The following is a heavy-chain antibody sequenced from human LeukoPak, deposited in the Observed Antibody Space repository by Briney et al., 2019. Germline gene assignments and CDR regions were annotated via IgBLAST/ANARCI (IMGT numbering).Heavy chain of an antibody. J-gene: IGHJ4*02. D-gene: IGHD5-18*01. V-gene: IGHV3-23*01. CDR3: AKDSAYSGGPFAGGFDH. Sequence: PGGSLRLSCAASGFTFSSYAMSWVRQAPGKGLEWVSIISGGGGSTSYADSVKGRFTISRDNSKNTLYLQMNSLRAEDTAVYYCAKDSAYSGGPFAGGFDHWGQGTLVTVSS. CDR2: ISGGGGST. CDR1: GFTFSSYA.